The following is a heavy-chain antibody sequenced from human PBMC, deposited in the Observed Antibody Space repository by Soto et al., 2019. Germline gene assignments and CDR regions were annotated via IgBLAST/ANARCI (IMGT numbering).Heavy chain of an antibody. J-gene: IGHJ4*02. CDR3: ARLPYSCRGYDETYFDY. V-gene: IGHV4-38-2*01. Sequence: SETLSLTCAFSGDSITSGYYWGWIRQPPGKGLEWIGSIYHSGSTYYNPSLKSRVTISVDTPQKLFSLKLSSVTAADTAVYYCARLPYSCRGYDETYFDYWGQGPRGTVCS. CDR1: GDSITSGYY. D-gene: IGHD5-12*01. CDR2: IYHSGST.